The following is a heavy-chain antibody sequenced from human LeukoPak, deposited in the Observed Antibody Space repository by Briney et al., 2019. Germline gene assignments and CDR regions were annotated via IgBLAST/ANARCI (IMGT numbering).Heavy chain of an antibody. CDR1: GGSFSGYY. V-gene: IGHV4-34*01. D-gene: IGHD1-14*01. CDR3: ARGPEPLDY. CDR2: INHGGST. J-gene: IGHJ4*02. Sequence: PSETLSLTCAVYGGSFSGYYCSWIRQTPGKGLEWIGEINHGGSTSYNPSLKSRLTISVGSANNHFSLRVTSVTAADTAVYYCARGPEPLDYWGQGTLVTVSS.